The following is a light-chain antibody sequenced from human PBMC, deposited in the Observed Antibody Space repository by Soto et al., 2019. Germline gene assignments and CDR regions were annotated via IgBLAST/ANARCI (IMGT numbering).Light chain of an antibody. J-gene: IGLJ2*01. CDR1: SRDVGRSSL. Sequence: QSALTQPASVSGSPGQSIPISCTGTSRDVGRSSLVSWYQQHSGKAPKLMIYDVSNRPSGVYSGVFNRVSGSKSGKTASLTISGLQAEYEADYYCSSYTTSCTVVFGRGAKLTVL. CDR2: DVS. CDR3: SSYTTSCTVV. V-gene: IGLV2-14*01.